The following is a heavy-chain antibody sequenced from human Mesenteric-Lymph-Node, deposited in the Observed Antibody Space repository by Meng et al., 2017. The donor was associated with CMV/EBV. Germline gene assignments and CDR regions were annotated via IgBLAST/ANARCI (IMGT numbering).Heavy chain of an antibody. Sequence: SVKVSCKTSANIFGNYDIAWVRQAPGQGLEWMGRITPMFDKPTYAQIFRGRVTMTADRSTYTVSMELSSLRSDDTAVYYCARDRTHDGMDVWGQGTTVTVSS. CDR3: ARDRTHDGMDV. J-gene: IGHJ6*02. V-gene: IGHV1-69*06. CDR2: ITPMFDKP. CDR1: ANIFGNYD. D-gene: IGHD1/OR15-1a*01.